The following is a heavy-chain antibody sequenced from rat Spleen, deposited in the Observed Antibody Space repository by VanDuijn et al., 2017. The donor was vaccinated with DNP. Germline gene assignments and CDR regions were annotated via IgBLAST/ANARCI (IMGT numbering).Heavy chain of an antibody. CDR2: IIFDGTRT. D-gene: IGHD1-4*01. CDR1: GFTFSDYN. Sequence: EVQLVESGGGLVQPGRSLKLSCAASGFTFSDYNMAWVRQAPEKGLGWVATIIFDGTRTYYGDSVKGRFTISRDNAKSTLYLQRDSLRSEDTATYYCATHRGPGGDYWGQGVMVTVSS. V-gene: IGHV5S10*01. J-gene: IGHJ2*01. CDR3: ATHRGPGGDY.